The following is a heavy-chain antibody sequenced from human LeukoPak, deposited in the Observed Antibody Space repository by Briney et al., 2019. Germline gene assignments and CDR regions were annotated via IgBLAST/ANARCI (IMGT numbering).Heavy chain of an antibody. V-gene: IGHV3-23*01. Sequence: GGPLRLSCAASGFTFSSYAMSWLRQAPGKGLQWVSAISGSGGSTYYADSVKGRFTISRDNTKNTLYLQMNSLRAEDTAVYYCAKAGRNYYYYYMDVWGKGTTVTVSS. CDR2: ISGSGGST. CDR3: AKAGRNYYYYYMDV. J-gene: IGHJ6*03. CDR1: GFTFSSYA.